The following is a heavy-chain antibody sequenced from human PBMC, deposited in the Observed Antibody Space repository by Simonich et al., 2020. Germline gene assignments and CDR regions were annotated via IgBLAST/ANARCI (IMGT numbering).Heavy chain of an antibody. CDR2: ISRSGSTI. CDR1: GFTFSSYE. D-gene: IGHD6-13*01. J-gene: IGHJ6*02. Sequence: EVQLVESGGGLVQPGGSLRLSCAASGFTFSSYEMNWVRQAPGKGRECVSNISRSGSTIYYADSVKGRFTISRDNAKNSLYLQMNSLRAEDTAVYYCASPIAAAGTSYYYYYGMDVWGQGTTVTVSS. CDR3: ASPIAAAGTSYYYYYGMDV. V-gene: IGHV3-48*03.